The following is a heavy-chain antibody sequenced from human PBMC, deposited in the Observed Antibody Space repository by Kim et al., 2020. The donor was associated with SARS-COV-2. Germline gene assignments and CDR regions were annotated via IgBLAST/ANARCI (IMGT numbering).Heavy chain of an antibody. Sequence: PGGSLRLSCAASGFTFGDYAMHWVRQAPGKGLEWVSGISWNSGSIGYADSVKGRFTISRDNAKNSLYLQMNSLRAEDTALYYCAKDLGIYSSGWYFPDYWGQGTLVTVSS. CDR1: GFTFGDYA. CDR2: ISWNSGSI. D-gene: IGHD6-19*01. J-gene: IGHJ4*02. CDR3: AKDLGIYSSGWYFPDY. V-gene: IGHV3-9*01.